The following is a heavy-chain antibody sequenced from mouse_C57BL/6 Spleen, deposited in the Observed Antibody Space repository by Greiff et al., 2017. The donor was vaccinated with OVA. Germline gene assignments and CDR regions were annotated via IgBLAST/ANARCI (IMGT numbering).Heavy chain of an antibody. D-gene: IGHD2-4*01. Sequence: EVQLVESGGDLVKPGGSLKLSCAASGFTFSSYGMSWVRQTPDKRLEWVATISSGGSYTYYPDSVKGRFTISRDNAKNTLYLQMSSRKSEDTAMYYCASLIYYDYDGYYFDYWGQGTTLTVSS. V-gene: IGHV5-6*01. CDR2: ISSGGSYT. CDR3: ASLIYYDYDGYYFDY. J-gene: IGHJ2*01. CDR1: GFTFSSYG.